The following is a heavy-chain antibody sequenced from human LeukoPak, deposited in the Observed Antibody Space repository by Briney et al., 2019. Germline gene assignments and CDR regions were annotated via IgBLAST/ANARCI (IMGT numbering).Heavy chain of an antibody. Sequence: GGSLRLSCAASGFTFSSYAMSWVRQAPGKGLEWVAAISGSGGSTYYADSVKGRFTISRDKSKNTLYLQMNSLRAEDTAVYYCAKSIYYDSSGYYSHHDAFDIWGQGTMVTVSS. J-gene: IGHJ3*02. V-gene: IGHV3-23*01. CDR2: ISGSGGST. CDR1: GFTFSSYA. CDR3: AKSIYYDSSGYYSHHDAFDI. D-gene: IGHD3-22*01.